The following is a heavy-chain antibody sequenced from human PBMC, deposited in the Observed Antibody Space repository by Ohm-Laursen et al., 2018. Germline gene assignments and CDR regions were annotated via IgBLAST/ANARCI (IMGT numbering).Heavy chain of an antibody. CDR2: ISGSGDTT. Sequence: SLRLSCAAFGFTFSSYAMSWVRQAPGKGLEWVSAISGSGDTTYYADSVKGRFTISRDNSRNTLDLQMNSLRVEDTALYYCARDIDWVAFDYWGQGTLVTVSS. V-gene: IGHV3-23*01. CDR3: ARDIDWVAFDY. J-gene: IGHJ4*02. D-gene: IGHD3-9*01. CDR1: GFTFSSYA.